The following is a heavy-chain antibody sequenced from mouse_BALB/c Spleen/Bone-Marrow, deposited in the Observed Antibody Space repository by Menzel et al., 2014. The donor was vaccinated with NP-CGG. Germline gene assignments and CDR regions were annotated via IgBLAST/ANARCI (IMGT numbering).Heavy chain of an antibody. CDR1: GFTFTDYY. V-gene: IGHV7-3*02. J-gene: IGHJ2*01. D-gene: IGHD1-1*02. CDR2: IRNKANGYTT. Sequence: EVNVVESGGGLVQPGGSLRLSCATSGFTFTDYYMNWVRQPPGKALEWLGFIRNKANGYTTEYSASVKGRFTISRDNSQSIRYLQMNTLRAEDSATHYCARDKGGILFDYWGQGTTLTVSS. CDR3: ARDKGGILFDY.